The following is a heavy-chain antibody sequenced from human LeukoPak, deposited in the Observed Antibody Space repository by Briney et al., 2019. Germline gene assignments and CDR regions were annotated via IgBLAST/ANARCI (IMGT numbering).Heavy chain of an antibody. Sequence: GGSLRLSCAASGFTLSSYSMNWVRQAPGKGLEWVSSISSSSSYIYYADSVKGRFTISRDNAKNSLYLQMNSLRAEDTAVYYCARGPSPPYPRAFDIWGQGTMVTVSS. CDR3: ARGPSPPYPRAFDI. J-gene: IGHJ3*02. V-gene: IGHV3-21*01. CDR1: GFTLSSYS. D-gene: IGHD2-2*01. CDR2: ISSSSSYI.